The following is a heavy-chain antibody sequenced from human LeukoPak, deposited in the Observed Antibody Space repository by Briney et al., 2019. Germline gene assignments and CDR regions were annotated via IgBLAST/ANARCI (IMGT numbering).Heavy chain of an antibody. CDR1: GFTFSSYG. J-gene: IGHJ4*02. CDR2: ISYDGSNK. V-gene: IGHV3-30*03. D-gene: IGHD3-22*01. CDR3: ATSVGYDSSGSPYFDY. Sequence: GGSLRLSWAASGFTFSSYGMHWVRQAPGKGLEWVAVISYDGSNKYYADSVKGRFTISRDNSKNTLYLQMNSLRAEDTAVYYCATSVGYDSSGSPYFDYWGQGTLVTVSS.